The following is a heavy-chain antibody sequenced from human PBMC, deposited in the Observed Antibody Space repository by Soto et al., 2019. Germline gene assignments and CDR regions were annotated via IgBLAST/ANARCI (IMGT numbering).Heavy chain of an antibody. Sequence: LGESLKISCKGSGYVFTTYWIGWVRQMPGKGLEWMGIIYPGDSDTKYSPSFQGQVTISADRSITTAYLQWSSLKASDTAMYYCTRHGGSGNYYTIDQWGQGTRVTAPQ. D-gene: IGHD3-10*01. J-gene: IGHJ4*02. CDR1: GYVFTTYW. V-gene: IGHV5-51*01. CDR2: IYPGDSDT. CDR3: TRHGGSGNYYTIDQ.